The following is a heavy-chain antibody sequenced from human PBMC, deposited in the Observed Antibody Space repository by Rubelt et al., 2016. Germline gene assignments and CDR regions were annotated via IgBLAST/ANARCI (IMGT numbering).Heavy chain of an antibody. CDR1: GGSFSGYY. CDR3: ARGENYNALDS. Sequence: GLLKPSETLSLTCAVYGGSFSGYYWSWIRQPPGKGLEWIGEINHSGSTNYNPSLKSRVTISVDTSKNQFSLKLSSVTAADTAVYYCARGENYNALDSGGQGTRVTVSS. CDR2: INHSGST. J-gene: IGHJ3*02. V-gene: IGHV4-34*01. D-gene: IGHD1-7*01.